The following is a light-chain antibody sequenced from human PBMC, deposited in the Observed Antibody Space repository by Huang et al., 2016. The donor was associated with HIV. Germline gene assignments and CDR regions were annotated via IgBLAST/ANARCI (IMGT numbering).Light chain of an antibody. CDR3: QQYNNWPRT. Sequence: ERVMTQSPATLSVSLGDTATLSCRASQYVSSNLAWYQQKPGQAPRLLIYGASTRVTEIPARFSGSGSGIEFTLTISTLQSEDFAVYYCQQYNNWPRTFGQGTKLEIK. CDR1: QYVSSN. J-gene: IGKJ2*01. V-gene: IGKV3-15*01. CDR2: GAS.